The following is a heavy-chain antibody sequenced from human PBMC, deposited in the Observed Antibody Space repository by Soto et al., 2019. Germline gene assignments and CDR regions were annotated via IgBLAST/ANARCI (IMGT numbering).Heavy chain of an antibody. D-gene: IGHD2-15*01. CDR2: IYWDDDK. Sequence: SGPTLVNPTQTLTLTCTFSGFSLSTSGVGVGWIRQPPGKALEWLALIYWDDDKRYSPSLKSRLTITKDTSKNQVVLTMTNMDPVDTATYYCAHRGYCSGGNCYYFFDYWGQGTLVTVSS. V-gene: IGHV2-5*02. CDR3: AHRGYCSGGNCYYFFDY. CDR1: GFSLSTSGVG. J-gene: IGHJ4*02.